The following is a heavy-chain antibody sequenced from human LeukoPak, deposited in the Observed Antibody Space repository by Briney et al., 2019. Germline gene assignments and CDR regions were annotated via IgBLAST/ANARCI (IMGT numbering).Heavy chain of an antibody. V-gene: IGHV1-69-2*01. J-gene: IGHJ4*02. CDR2: VDPEDGEP. D-gene: IGHD6-6*01. Sequence: ASVEVSCKISGYTFTVYDIHWVQQAPGKGLAWMGLVDPEDGEPIFAEKFRGRVTITADTSTDTAYMELSSLRSDDTAVYYCAAGEYNSSSSGAYVFDFWGQGTLVTVS. CDR1: GYTFTVYD. CDR3: AAGEYNSSSSGAYVFDF.